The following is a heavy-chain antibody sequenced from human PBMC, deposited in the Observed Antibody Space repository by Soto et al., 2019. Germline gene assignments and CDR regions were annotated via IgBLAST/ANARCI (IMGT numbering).Heavy chain of an antibody. V-gene: IGHV3-66*01. CDR2: LYSGGTT. CDR3: ATGQGDY. CDR1: GFTVGNNY. J-gene: IGHJ4*02. Sequence: EVQLVESGGGLVQPGGSLRLSCAASGFTVGNNYMNWVRQAPGQGLEWVSVLYSGGTTYYADSVKGRFTISRDDSKNTLHLQMNSLRVEVTAVYYCATGQGDYWGQGTLVTVSS.